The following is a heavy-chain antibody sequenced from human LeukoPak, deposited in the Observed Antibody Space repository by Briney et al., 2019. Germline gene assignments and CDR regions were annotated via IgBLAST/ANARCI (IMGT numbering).Heavy chain of an antibody. CDR3: AAVDVDTAFP. V-gene: IGHV3-23*01. Sequence: GGSLRLSCAASGFTFSTYGMTWVRQAPGKGLEWVSAISGSGSSTYYADSVKGRFTISRDNSKNTLYLQMNSLRAEDTAVYYCAAVDVDTAFPWGQGTLVTVSS. D-gene: IGHD5-18*01. CDR1: GFTFSTYG. J-gene: IGHJ5*02. CDR2: ISGSGSST.